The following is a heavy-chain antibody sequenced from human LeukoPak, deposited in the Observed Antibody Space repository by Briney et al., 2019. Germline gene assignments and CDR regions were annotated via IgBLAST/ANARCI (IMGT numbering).Heavy chain of an antibody. CDR3: AREGLGATTSYFDS. J-gene: IGHJ4*02. CDR2: IYYRGST. V-gene: IGHV4-59*01. D-gene: IGHD1-26*01. CDR1: GGSISSYY. Sequence: SETLSLTCTVSGGSISSYYWSWIRQPPGKGLEWIGYIYYRGSTNYNPSLKSRVTISVDTSKNQFSLKLGSVTAADTAVYYCAREGLGATTSYFDSWGQGTLVTVSS.